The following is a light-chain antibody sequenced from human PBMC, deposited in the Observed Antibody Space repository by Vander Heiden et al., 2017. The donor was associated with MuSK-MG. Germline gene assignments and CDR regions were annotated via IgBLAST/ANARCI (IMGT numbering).Light chain of an antibody. CDR1: KRVSSRY. Sequence: EIVLTQSPGTLSLSPGERATLSCRASKRVSSRYLAWYQQNPGQAPRLLIFVASSMSTGIPHRFSSSGSCTDFSLTISRLEPEDFAVYYCQQYGSSPPLTFGGWTKVDIK. CDR2: VAS. CDR3: QQYGSSPPLT. J-gene: IGKJ4*01. V-gene: IGKV3-20*01.